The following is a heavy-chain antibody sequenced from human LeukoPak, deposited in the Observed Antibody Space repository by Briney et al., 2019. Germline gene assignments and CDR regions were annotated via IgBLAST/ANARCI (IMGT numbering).Heavy chain of an antibody. CDR2: TYPDDSDT. Sequence: GESLQISCEGSGYSFKNYWIGWVRQMPGKGLEWMGITYPDDSDTRYSPSFQGQVTISADKSIGTAYLRWSSLKASDTAMYYCAIGGDSTTSCYRCFNYWGQGTLVTVSS. CDR1: GYSFKNYW. CDR3: AIGGDSTTSCYRCFNY. J-gene: IGHJ4*02. D-gene: IGHD2-2*01. V-gene: IGHV5-51*01.